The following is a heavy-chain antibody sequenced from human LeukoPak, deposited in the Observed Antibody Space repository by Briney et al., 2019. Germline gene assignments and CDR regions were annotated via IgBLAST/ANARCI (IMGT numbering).Heavy chain of an antibody. CDR3: AREGPVAGHFDY. J-gene: IGHJ4*02. CDR2: ISAYNGNT. V-gene: IGHV1-18*04. CDR1: GYTFTGYY. Sequence: ASVKVSCKASGYTFTGYYLHWVRQAPGQGLEWMGWISAYNGNTNYAQKLQGRVTMTTDTSTSTAYMELRSLRSDDTAVYYCAREGPVAGHFDYWGQGTLVTVSS. D-gene: IGHD6-19*01.